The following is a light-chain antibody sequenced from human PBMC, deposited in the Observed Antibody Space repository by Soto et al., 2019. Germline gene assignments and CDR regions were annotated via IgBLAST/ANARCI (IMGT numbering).Light chain of an antibody. CDR1: QSISTY. V-gene: IGKV1-39*01. CDR3: QQSYSTPCT. CDR2: SAS. Sequence: DIQMTQSPSSLSASVGDRVTISCRASQSISTYLNWYQQKPGKAPKFLIYSASSLQSGVPSRFSGSGSGTDFTLTISSLQPEDFATYYCQQSYSTPCTFGQGTTLEIK. J-gene: IGKJ2*02.